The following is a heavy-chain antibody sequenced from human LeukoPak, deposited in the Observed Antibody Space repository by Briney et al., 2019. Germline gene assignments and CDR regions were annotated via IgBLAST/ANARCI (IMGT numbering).Heavy chain of an antibody. CDR2: IYYRGST. Sequence: SETLSLTCTVSGGSISSYYWSWIRQPPGKGLEWIGYIYYRGSTNYNPSLKSRVTISVDTSKNQFSLRLSSETAADTAVYYCARGAMFGRAIDYWGQGTLVTVSS. CDR3: ARGAMFGRAIDY. CDR1: GGSISSYY. V-gene: IGHV4-59*01. J-gene: IGHJ4*02. D-gene: IGHD3-3*02.